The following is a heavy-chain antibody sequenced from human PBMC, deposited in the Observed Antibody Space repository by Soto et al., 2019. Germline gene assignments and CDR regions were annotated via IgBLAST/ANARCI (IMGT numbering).Heavy chain of an antibody. CDR2: IYWDDDK. CDR3: AHRYYYYGMDV. V-gene: IGHV2-5*02. Sequence: QITLKESGPTLVKPTQTLTLTCTFSGFSLSTSGVGVGWIRQPPGKALEWLALIYWDDDKRYSPSLKSRLTXTXXTTKNQVVLTMTNMDPVDTATYYCAHRYYYYGMDVWGQGTTVTVSS. CDR1: GFSLSTSGVG. J-gene: IGHJ6*02.